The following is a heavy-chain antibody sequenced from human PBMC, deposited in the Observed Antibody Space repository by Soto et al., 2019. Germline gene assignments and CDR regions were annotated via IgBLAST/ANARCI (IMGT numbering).Heavy chain of an antibody. J-gene: IGHJ4*02. CDR1: GYTFTSYG. Sequence: QVQLVQSGAEVKKPGASVKVSCKASGYTFTSYGINWVRQAPGQGLEWMGWISAYNGNTHYAQKLQVRVTMTKDTSTSTADMELRSLRSYDTAGYYCARVQSGYAFAYWGQGALVTVSS. CDR3: ARVQSGYAFAY. CDR2: ISAYNGNT. V-gene: IGHV1-18*01. D-gene: IGHD5-12*01.